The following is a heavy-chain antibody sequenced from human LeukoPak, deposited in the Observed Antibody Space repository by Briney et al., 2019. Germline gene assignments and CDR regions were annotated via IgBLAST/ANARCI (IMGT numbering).Heavy chain of an antibody. CDR1: GASFSGYY. CDR2: INHSGGT. CDR3: ATDRYYGSGSYYKFDY. V-gene: IGHV4-34*01. D-gene: IGHD3-10*01. Sequence: SETLSLTCGVSGASFSGYYWTWIRQPPGKGLEWIGEINHSGGTNYNMSLKSRVTISVDPSKKQFSLKLRSVTAEDTAVYYCATDRYYGSGSYYKFDYWGQGILVTVSS. J-gene: IGHJ4*02.